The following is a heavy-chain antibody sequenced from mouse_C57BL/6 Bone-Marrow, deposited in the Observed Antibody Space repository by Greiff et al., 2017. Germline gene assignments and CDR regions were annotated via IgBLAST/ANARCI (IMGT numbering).Heavy chain of an antibody. CDR2: INPNNGGT. CDR1: GYTFTDYY. J-gene: IGHJ3*01. Sequence: VQLQQSGPELVKPGASVKISCKASGYTFTDYYMNWVKQSHGKSLEWIGDINPNNGGTSYNQKFKGKATLTVDKSSSTAYMELRSLTSEDSAVYYCARMDYGWFAYWGQGTLVTVSA. CDR3: ARMDYGWFAY. V-gene: IGHV1-26*01. D-gene: IGHD2-4*01.